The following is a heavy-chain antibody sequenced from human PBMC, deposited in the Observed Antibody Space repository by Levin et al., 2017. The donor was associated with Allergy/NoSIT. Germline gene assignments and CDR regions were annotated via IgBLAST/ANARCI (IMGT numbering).Heavy chain of an antibody. CDR2: ISYDGSNK. CDR3: AREALWFGELYDY. Sequence: GESLKISCAASGFTFSSYAMHWVRQAPGKGLEWVAVISYDGSNKYYADSVKGRFTISRDNSKNTLYLQMNSLRAEDTAVYYCAREALWFGELYDYWGQGTLVTVSS. CDR1: GFTFSSYA. J-gene: IGHJ4*02. V-gene: IGHV3-30-3*01. D-gene: IGHD3-10*01.